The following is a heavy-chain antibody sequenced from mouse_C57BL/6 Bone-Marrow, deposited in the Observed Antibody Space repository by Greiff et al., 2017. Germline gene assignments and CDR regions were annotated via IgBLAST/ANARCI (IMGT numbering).Heavy chain of an antibody. D-gene: IGHD3-3*01. Sequence: EVQVVESGGGLVKPGGSLKLSCAASGFTFSSYTMSWVRQTPEKRLEWVATISGGGGNTYYPDSVKGRFTISRDNAKNTLYLQMSSLRSEDTALYYCARRGTGDYWGQGTTLTVSS. J-gene: IGHJ2*01. V-gene: IGHV5-9*01. CDR1: GFTFSSYT. CDR3: ARRGTGDY. CDR2: ISGGGGNT.